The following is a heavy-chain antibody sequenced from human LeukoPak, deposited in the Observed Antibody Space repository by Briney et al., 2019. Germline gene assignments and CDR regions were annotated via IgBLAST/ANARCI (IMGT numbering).Heavy chain of an antibody. V-gene: IGHV3-15*01. D-gene: IGHD3-10*01. Sequence: GGSLRLSCAASGFTFTNAWMSWVRQAPGKGLEWVGRIKSKTDGGTTDYSAPVKGRFTISRDDSKDTLYLQMNSLKTEDTAVYYCTTGPFDYYGSASYLANGMDVWGQGTTVTVSS. CDR3: TTGPFDYYGSASYLANGMDV. CDR2: IKSKTDGGTT. J-gene: IGHJ6*02. CDR1: GFTFTNAW.